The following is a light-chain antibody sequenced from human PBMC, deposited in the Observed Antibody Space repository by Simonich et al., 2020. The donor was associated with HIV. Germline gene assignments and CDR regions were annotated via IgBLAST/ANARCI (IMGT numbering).Light chain of an antibody. J-gene: IGKJ4*01. V-gene: IGKV4-1*01. CDR2: WAS. CDR1: QSVLYSSNNKNY. CDR3: QQYYSTPLT. Sequence: EIVMTQSPDSLAVSLGERATIHCKSSQSVLYSSNNKNYLAWYQQKPGQPPKLLIYWASTRESVVPDRFSGSGSGTDFTLTISSLQAEDVAVYYCQQYYSTPLTFGGGTKVEIK.